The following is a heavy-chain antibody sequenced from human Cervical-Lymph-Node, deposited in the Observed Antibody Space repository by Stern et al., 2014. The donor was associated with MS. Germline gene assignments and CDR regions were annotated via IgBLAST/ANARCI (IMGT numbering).Heavy chain of an antibody. CDR1: GYTIAGYY. Sequence: VQLVESGAEVKKPGASVKVACKASGYTIAGYYMHWVRQAPGQGLEWMGRINPNSGGTNYAQKFQDRVTMTSDTSISTAYMELSRLGSDDTAVYYCARMSADAYTANYYGLDVWGQGTTVTVSS. J-gene: IGHJ6*02. CDR2: INPNSGGT. CDR3: ARMSADAYTANYYGLDV. V-gene: IGHV1-2*06. D-gene: IGHD3-16*01.